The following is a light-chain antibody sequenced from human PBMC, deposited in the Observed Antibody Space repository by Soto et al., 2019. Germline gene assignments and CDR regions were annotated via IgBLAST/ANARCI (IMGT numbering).Light chain of an antibody. Sequence: EIVLTQAPGTLSFSPLERATLSCRPRQSVSSSYLAWYQQRRRQAPTLLLYGATSRATGIPDRFSGSGSGTDFTLTISRLEPEDFAVYYCHQYGSSPATFGQGTKVDI. CDR2: GAT. J-gene: IGKJ1*01. V-gene: IGKV3-20*01. CDR3: HQYGSSPAT. CDR1: QSVSSSY.